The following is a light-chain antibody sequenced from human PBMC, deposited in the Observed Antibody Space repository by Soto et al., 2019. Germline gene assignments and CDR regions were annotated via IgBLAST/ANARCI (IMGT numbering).Light chain of an antibody. CDR1: QTVNNNY. J-gene: IGKJ5*01. CDR3: QQYGSSIT. V-gene: IGKV3-20*01. CDR2: GAS. Sequence: ELVLTQSPGTLSLSPGERATLSCRASQTVNNNYLAWYQQIPGQAPRLLISGASGRATGTPDRFSGSASGTDFTLTINRLEPEDFAVYYCQQYGSSITFGQGTRLEI.